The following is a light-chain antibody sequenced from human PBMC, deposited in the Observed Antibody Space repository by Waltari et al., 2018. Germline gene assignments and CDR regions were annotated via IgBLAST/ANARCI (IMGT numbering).Light chain of an antibody. J-gene: IGKJ1*01. Sequence: VLTQSPGHLSLFSGESTTLSCRASQRVANSYLAWYQQRPGQAPRLLIYAASSRATGIPDRFSGSVSGTDFTLTISRLEPEDSAVYYCHQYGNSARTFGQGTKVEIK. CDR3: HQYGNSART. CDR2: AAS. CDR1: QRVANSY. V-gene: IGKV3-20*01.